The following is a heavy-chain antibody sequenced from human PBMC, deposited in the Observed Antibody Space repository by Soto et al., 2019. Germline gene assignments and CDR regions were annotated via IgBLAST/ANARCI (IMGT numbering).Heavy chain of an antibody. J-gene: IGHJ6*02. CDR2: INSDGSST. Sequence: EVQLVESGGGLVQPGGSLRLSCAASGFTFSSSWMHWVRQAPGTGLVWVSRINSDGSSTSYADSVKGRFTISRDNAKNTLYRQMNSLRAEDTAVYYCARDPLYKGLSYYCGMDVWGQGTTVTVSS. CDR1: GFTFSSSW. D-gene: IGHD3-10*01. CDR3: ARDPLYKGLSYYCGMDV. V-gene: IGHV3-74*01.